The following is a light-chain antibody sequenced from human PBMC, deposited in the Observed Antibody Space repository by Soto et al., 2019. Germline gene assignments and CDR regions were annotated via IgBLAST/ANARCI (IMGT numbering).Light chain of an antibody. J-gene: IGKJ5*01. Sequence: VVMTQSPLSLPDTLGNLTFNSRRSNQSLFYSNVIACFSWFRQSPGRSPGRLIYKVSNRDLGVPARFSCIGAGTDFALKIMRVEADDVGVCYCMQATHWPITFGQGRRL. CDR2: KVS. CDR1: QSLFYSNVIAC. CDR3: MQATHWPIT. V-gene: IGKV2-30*01.